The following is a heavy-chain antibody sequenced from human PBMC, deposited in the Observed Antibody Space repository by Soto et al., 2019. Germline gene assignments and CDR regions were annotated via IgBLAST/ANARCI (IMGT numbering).Heavy chain of an antibody. CDR3: VRHAQWIIRAY. CDR2: IYYSGST. V-gene: IGHV4-39*01. D-gene: IGHD5-12*01. CDR1: GGSISSSTYY. J-gene: IGHJ4*02. Sequence: PSETLSLTCTVSGGSISSSTYYWGWIRQPPGKGLEWIANIYYSGSTYYNPSLKSRVTISVDTSKNQFSLKLNSVTAADTAVYYCVRHAQWIIRAYWGQGSLVTVSS.